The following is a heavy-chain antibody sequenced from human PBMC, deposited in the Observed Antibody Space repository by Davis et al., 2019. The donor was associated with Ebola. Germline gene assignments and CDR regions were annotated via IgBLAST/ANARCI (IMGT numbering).Heavy chain of an antibody. Sequence: GESLKISCAASGFTFSSYAMHWVRQAPGKGLEWVSAISGSGGSTYYADSVKGRFTISRDNSKNTLYLQMNSLRAEDTAVYYCVKGRWQQYFDYWGQGTLVTVSS. D-gene: IGHD5-24*01. CDR1: GFTFSSYA. V-gene: IGHV3-23*01. J-gene: IGHJ4*02. CDR2: ISGSGGST. CDR3: VKGRWQQYFDY.